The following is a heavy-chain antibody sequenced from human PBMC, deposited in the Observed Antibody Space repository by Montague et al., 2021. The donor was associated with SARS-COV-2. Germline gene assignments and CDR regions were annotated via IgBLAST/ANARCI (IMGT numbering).Heavy chain of an antibody. CDR2: IYFSGNT. Sequence: SETLSLTCTVSGVSIMNYYWSWIRQSPGKGLEWIGYIYFSGNTNYNPSLKSRVSISADPSSNQVSLRLTSVTAADTAVYFCARDSSAEGRAWTFPSGGVQWLFDLWGRGSPVTVSS. V-gene: IGHV4-59*01. CDR3: ARDSSAEGRAWTFPSGGVQWLFDL. J-gene: IGHJ2*01. CDR1: GVSIMNYY. D-gene: IGHD6-19*01.